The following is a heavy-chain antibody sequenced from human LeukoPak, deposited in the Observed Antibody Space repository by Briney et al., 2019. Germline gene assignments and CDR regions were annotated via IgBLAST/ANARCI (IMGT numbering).Heavy chain of an antibody. D-gene: IGHD3-10*01. CDR3: ARDPDLYYGSGSYCDY. CDR2: INPNRGGT. J-gene: IGHJ4*02. Sequence: ASVKVSCKASGYTFTGYYMHWVRQAPGQGLEWMGWINPNRGGTNYAQKFQGRVTMTRDTSISTAYMELSRLRSDDTAVYYCARDPDLYYGSGSYCDYWGQGTLVTVSS. V-gene: IGHV1-2*02. CDR1: GYTFTGYY.